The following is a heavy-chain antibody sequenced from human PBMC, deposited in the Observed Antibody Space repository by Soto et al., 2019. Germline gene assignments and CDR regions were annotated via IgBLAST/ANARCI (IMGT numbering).Heavy chain of an antibody. D-gene: IGHD6-19*01. Sequence: SETLSLTCTVSGGSIISSTSYWVWIRQPPGRRLEWIGSISYSGSTYYNPSLKSQVTISGDTAKRQFSLKLSSVSAADTAVYYCARHLVSAVAGTAYYYMDVWGKGTTVTVSS. CDR2: ISYSGST. CDR1: GGSIISSTSY. V-gene: IGHV4-39*01. J-gene: IGHJ6*03. CDR3: ARHLVSAVAGTAYYYMDV.